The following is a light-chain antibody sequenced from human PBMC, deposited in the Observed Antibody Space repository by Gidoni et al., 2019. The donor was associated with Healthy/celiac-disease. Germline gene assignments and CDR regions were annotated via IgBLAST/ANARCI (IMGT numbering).Light chain of an antibody. CDR3: QQRSNWPRFT. CDR2: DAS. V-gene: IGKV3-11*01. J-gene: IGKJ3*01. CDR1: SY. Sequence: SYLAWYQQKPGQAPRLLIYDASNMATGIPARFSGSGSGTDFTLTISSLEPEDFAVYYCQQRSNWPRFTFGPGTKVDIK.